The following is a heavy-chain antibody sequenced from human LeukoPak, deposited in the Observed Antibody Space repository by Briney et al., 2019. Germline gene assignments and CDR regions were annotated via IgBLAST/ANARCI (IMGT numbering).Heavy chain of an antibody. CDR3: ARDRTEVAATPYKWFDP. J-gene: IGHJ5*02. D-gene: IGHD5-12*01. CDR2: ISSDETNK. V-gene: IGHV3-30-3*01. Sequence: GGSLRLSCAASGFTFSTYAMHWVRQAPGKGLEWVAIISSDETNKYYADSVKGRFTISRDNSQNTLYLQMNSLRTDDTAVYYCARDRTEVAATPYKWFDPWGQGTLVTVSS. CDR1: GFTFSTYA.